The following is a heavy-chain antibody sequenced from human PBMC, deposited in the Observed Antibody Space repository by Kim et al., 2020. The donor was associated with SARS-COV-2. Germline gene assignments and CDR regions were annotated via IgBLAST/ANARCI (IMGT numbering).Heavy chain of an antibody. V-gene: IGHV3-30*04. CDR1: GFTFSSYA. Sequence: GGSLRLSCAASGFTFSSYAMHWVRQAPGKGLEWVAVISYDGSNKYYADSVKGRFTISRDNSKNTLYLQMNSLRAEDTAVYYCARDLYDARGVINGAFDIWSQGTMVTVSS. D-gene: IGHD3-10*02. J-gene: IGHJ3*02. CDR2: ISYDGSNK. CDR3: ARDLYDARGVINGAFDI.